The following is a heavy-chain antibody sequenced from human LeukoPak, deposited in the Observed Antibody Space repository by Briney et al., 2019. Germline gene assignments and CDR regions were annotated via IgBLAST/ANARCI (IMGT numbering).Heavy chain of an antibody. D-gene: IGHD1-26*01. J-gene: IGHJ4*02. CDR1: GFTFSNAW. Sequence: GGSLRLSCAASGFTFSNAWMSWVRQAPGKGLEWVGRIKSKTDGGTTDYAAPVKGRFTISRDDPKNTLYPQMNSLKTEDTAVYYCTTATGSYGPFLFDYWGQGTLVTVSS. CDR3: TTATGSYGPFLFDY. CDR2: IKSKTDGGTT. V-gene: IGHV3-15*01.